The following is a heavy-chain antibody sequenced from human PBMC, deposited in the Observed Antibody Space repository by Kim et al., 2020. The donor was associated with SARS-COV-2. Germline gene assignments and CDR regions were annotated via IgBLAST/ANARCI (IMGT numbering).Heavy chain of an antibody. D-gene: IGHD6-19*01. Sequence: SETLSLTCTVSGGSLSSSSYYWGWIRQPPGKGLEWIGTTYYSGNTYYNPSLKSRITISEDTSKNQFSLKLGSVTAADTAVYYCAGPKGYSSGWYVAFYYYYMDVWGQGTTVTVSS. CDR1: GGSLSSSSYY. CDR3: AGPKGYSSGWYVAFYYYYMDV. V-gene: IGHV4-39*01. J-gene: IGHJ6*03. CDR2: TYYSGNT.